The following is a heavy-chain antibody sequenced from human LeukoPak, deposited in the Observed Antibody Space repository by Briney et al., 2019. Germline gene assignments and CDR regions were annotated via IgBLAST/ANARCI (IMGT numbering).Heavy chain of an antibody. J-gene: IGHJ3*02. Sequence: SETLSLTCTVSGGSIINFYWTWIRQSPGKGLEWIGYIYYSGTTKYSPSLKSRVTISVDTSKNQFSLKLSSVTAADTAVYYCARHGDDILTGPPDAFDIWGQGTMVTVSS. CDR3: ARHGDDILTGPPDAFDI. D-gene: IGHD3-9*01. CDR1: GGSIINFY. V-gene: IGHV4-59*08. CDR2: IYYSGTT.